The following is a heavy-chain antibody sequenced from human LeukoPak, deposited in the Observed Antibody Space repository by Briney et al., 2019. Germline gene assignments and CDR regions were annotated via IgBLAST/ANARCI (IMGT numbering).Heavy chain of an antibody. Sequence: GTSLRLSCAVSGFTISSHGMHWVRQAPGKGLEWVAMISYDGKSKYYGDSVQGRIIISRDNSKNTLYLQMDSLRAEDMATYYCSKDWGSSGWYNYFDPWGQGTLVTVSS. CDR3: SKDWGSSGWYNYFDP. CDR2: ISYDGKSK. CDR1: GFTISSHG. V-gene: IGHV3-30*18. J-gene: IGHJ5*02. D-gene: IGHD6-19*01.